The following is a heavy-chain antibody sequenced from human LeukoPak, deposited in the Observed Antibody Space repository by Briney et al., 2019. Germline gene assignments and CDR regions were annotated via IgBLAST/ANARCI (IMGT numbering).Heavy chain of an antibody. D-gene: IGHD3-9*01. CDR1: GGSISSGDYY. V-gene: IGHV4-30-4*01. CDR3: ARSQDYDILTSDWFDP. Sequence: SETPSLTCTVSGGSISSGDYYWSWIRQPPGKGLEWIGYIYYSGSTYYNPSLKSRVTISVDTSKNQFSLKLSSVIAADTAVYYCARSQDYDILTSDWFDPWGQGTLVTVSS. J-gene: IGHJ5*02. CDR2: IYYSGST.